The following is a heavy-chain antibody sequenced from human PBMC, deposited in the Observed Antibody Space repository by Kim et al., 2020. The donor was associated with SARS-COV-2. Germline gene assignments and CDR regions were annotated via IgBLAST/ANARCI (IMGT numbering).Heavy chain of an antibody. CDR2: IIPIFGTA. D-gene: IGHD6-19*01. CDR3: ASPLFSSGWYFVFDY. J-gene: IGHJ4*02. V-gene: IGHV1-69*13. Sequence: SVKVSCKASGGTFSSYAISWVRQAPGQGLEWMGGIIPIFGTANYAQKFQGRVTITADESTSTAYMELSSLRSEDTAAYYCASPLFSSGWYFVFDYWGQRTLVAVSS. CDR1: GGTFSSYA.